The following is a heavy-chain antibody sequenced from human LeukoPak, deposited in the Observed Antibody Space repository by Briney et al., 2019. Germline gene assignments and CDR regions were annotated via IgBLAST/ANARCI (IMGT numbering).Heavy chain of an antibody. Sequence: SVKVSCKASGGTFSSYAISWVRQAPGQGLEWVGGIIPIFGTANYAQKFQGRVTITADESTSTAYMELSSLRSEDTAVYYCARAPNYYGSEPFDYWGQGTLVTVSS. J-gene: IGHJ4*02. D-gene: IGHD3-10*01. CDR3: ARAPNYYGSEPFDY. CDR1: GGTFSSYA. V-gene: IGHV1-69*13. CDR2: IIPIFGTA.